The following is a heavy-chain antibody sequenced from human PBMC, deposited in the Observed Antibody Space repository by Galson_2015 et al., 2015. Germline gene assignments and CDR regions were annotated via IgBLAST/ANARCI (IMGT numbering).Heavy chain of an antibody. D-gene: IGHD6-13*01. J-gene: IGHJ6*02. Sequence: SVKVSCKASGGTFSSYAISWVRQAPGQGLEWMGGIIPIFGTANYAQKFQGRVTITADESTSTAYMELSSLRSEDTAVYYCATQVQVAGSSNSYGMDVWGQGTTVTVSS. CDR2: IIPIFGTA. V-gene: IGHV1-69*13. CDR3: ATQVQVAGSSNSYGMDV. CDR1: GGTFSSYA.